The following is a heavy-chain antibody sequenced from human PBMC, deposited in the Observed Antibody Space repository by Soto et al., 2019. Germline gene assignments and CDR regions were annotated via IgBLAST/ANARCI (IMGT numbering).Heavy chain of an antibody. CDR2: ISAYNGNT. Sequence: QIQLVQSGVEVKKPGASVKVSCKSSGYNFISHSITWVRQAPGQGLEWMGRISAYNGNTNHAQKFQGRLTMTTDTSTSTAYMELRSLRSDDTGVYYCARCAVCGGAPGCRDMDVWGQGTTVTVSS. CDR1: GYNFISHS. D-gene: IGHD2-21*01. V-gene: IGHV1-18*01. CDR3: ARCAVCGGAPGCRDMDV. J-gene: IGHJ6*02.